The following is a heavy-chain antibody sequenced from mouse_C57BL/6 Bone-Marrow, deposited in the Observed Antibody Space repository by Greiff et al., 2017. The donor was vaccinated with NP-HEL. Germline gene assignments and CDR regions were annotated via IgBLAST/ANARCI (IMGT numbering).Heavy chain of an antibody. CDR3: ASCYYYGSSPCAMDY. V-gene: IGHV2-2*01. J-gene: IGHJ4*01. CDR2: IWRGGST. CDR1: GFSLTSYG. D-gene: IGHD1-1*01. Sequence: VQLQQSGPGLVQPSQSLSITCTVSGFSLTSYGVHWVRQSPGKGLEWLGVIWRGGSTDYNAAFISRLSISKDNSKSQVFFKMNSLQADDTAIYYCASCYYYGSSPCAMDYWGQGTSVTVSS.